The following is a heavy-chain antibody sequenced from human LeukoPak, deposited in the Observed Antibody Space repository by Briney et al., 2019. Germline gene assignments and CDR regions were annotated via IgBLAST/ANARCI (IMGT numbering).Heavy chain of an antibody. V-gene: IGHV3-74*01. CDR1: GFTFSWYW. CDR2: SNGDGSIT. Sequence: GGSLRLSCGASGFTFSWYWMYWVRQGPGKGLVWVSRSNGDGSITNYADSVKGRFTISRDNAKNTLNLLMRSLRAEDTGVYYCARDLDYWGQGTLVTVSS. CDR3: ARDLDY. J-gene: IGHJ4*02.